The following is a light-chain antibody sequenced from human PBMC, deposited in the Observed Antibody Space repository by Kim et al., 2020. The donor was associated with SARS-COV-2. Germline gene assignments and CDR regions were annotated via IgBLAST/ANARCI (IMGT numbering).Light chain of an antibody. CDR2: GAS. CDR1: QSVSSN. V-gene: IGKV3-15*01. CDR3: QQYNNWPPGT. Sequence: EILMTQSPATLSVSPGERATLSCRASQSVSSNLAWYQQKPGQAPRLLIYGASTRATGIPARFSGSGSGTEFTLTISSLQSEDFAVYSCQQYNNWPPGTFWQRAKVDIK. J-gene: IGKJ1*01.